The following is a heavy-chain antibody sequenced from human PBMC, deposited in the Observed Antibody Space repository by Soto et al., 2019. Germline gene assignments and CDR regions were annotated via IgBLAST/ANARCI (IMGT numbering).Heavy chain of an antibody. Sequence: EVQLVESGGGLVQPGGSLRLSCVASGFTFSDYWMHWVRQAPGKGLVWVSRIKFDGGITSHADSVKGRFTISRDNARNTVRLQRNSLRAEDTGVYFLARGVRNYYGVDVWGQGTTVTVS. CDR2: IKFDGGIT. D-gene: IGHD2-2*01. CDR3: ARGVRNYYGVDV. V-gene: IGHV3-74*01. CDR1: GFTFSDYW. J-gene: IGHJ6*02.